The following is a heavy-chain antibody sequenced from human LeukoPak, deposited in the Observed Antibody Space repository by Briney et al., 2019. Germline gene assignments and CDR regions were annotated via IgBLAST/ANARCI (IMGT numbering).Heavy chain of an antibody. V-gene: IGHV4-61*02. CDR1: GGSITFGSYY. D-gene: IGHD3-16*02. CDR3: AIARVIPASFDD. CDR2: IYTSGRT. J-gene: IGHJ4*02. Sequence: SQTLSLTCTVSGGSITFGSYYWTWIRQPAGKGLEWIGRIYTSGRTFYNPSLKSRVTISMDTSMNQFSLRLNSVTAGDTAVYYCAIARVIPASFDDWGQGALVTVSS.